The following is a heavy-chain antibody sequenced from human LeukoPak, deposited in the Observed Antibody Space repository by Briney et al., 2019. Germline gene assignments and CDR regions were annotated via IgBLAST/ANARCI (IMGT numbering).Heavy chain of an antibody. CDR2: ISPSGNT. D-gene: IGHD4-11*01. V-gene: IGHV4-34*01. Sequence: PSETLSLTCAVYGGSFTIYSWTWIRRPPRQSLEWVGEISPSGNTQYNPSLKSRVTISLDASKSQFYLKLNSVTAADTAVYYCARRVRSADYRLDYWGQGTLVTVSS. CDR3: ARRVRSADYRLDY. CDR1: GGSFTIYS. J-gene: IGHJ4*02.